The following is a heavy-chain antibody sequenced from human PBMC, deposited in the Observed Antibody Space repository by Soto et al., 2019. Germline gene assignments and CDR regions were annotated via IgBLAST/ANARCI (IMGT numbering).Heavy chain of an antibody. CDR3: ARNESSNIYGMDV. CDR1: GLDFSSEV. CDR2: ISSSSFSI. D-gene: IGHD6-6*01. Sequence: GGSLRLSCAASGLDFSSEVMCWVRQAPGKGLEWVSSISSSSFSINYADSVKGRFSISRDNAQNSLHLQMNNLRAEDTAVYYCARNESSNIYGMDVWGQGTTVTVSS. J-gene: IGHJ6*02. V-gene: IGHV3-21*01.